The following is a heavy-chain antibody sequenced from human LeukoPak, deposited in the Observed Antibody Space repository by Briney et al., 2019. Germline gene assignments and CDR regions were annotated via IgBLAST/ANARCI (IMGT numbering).Heavy chain of an antibody. CDR3: ARDRVSVAGTGAGSYYYYYYGIDV. CDR2: TYYRVST. V-gene: IGHV4-59*02. J-gene: IGHJ6*02. Sequence: TSPSLSLTWTVAGASVSSYYWSWIRQPPGNGLEWIGYTYYRVSTTYNPSLKSRVTISVDPSKNQFSLKLSSVTAADTAVYYCARDRVSVAGTGAGSYYYYYYGIDVWGQGTTVTVSS. D-gene: IGHD6-19*01. CDR1: GASVSSYY.